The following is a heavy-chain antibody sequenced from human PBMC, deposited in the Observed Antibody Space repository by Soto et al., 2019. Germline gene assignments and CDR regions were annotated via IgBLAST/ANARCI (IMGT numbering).Heavy chain of an antibody. CDR3: AKAVWIQLWLPLDY. Sequence: VQLVESGGGVVQPGRSLRLSCAASGFTFSSYGMHWVRQAPGKGLEWVAVISYDGSNKYYADSVKGRFTISRDNSKNTLYLQMNSLRAEDTAVYYCAKAVWIQLWLPLDYWGQGTLVTVSS. D-gene: IGHD5-18*01. V-gene: IGHV3-30*18. CDR2: ISYDGSNK. J-gene: IGHJ4*02. CDR1: GFTFSSYG.